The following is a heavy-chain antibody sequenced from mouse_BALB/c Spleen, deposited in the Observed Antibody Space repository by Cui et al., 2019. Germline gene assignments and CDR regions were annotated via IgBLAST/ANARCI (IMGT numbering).Heavy chain of an antibody. Sequence: QQPGRGLEWIGRIDPNSGGTKYNEKFKSKATLTVDKPSSTAYMQLSSLTSEDSAVYYCARYDYYGSSYFDYWGQGTTLTVSS. CDR3: ARYDYYGSSYFDY. V-gene: IGHV1-72*01. CDR2: IDPNSGGT. J-gene: IGHJ2*01. D-gene: IGHD1-1*01.